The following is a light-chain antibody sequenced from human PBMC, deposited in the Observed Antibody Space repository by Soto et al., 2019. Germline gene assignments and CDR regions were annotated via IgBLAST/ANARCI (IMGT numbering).Light chain of an antibody. J-gene: IGKJ4*01. CDR2: AAS. V-gene: IGKV1-12*01. CDR3: QQANSFSLT. Sequence: DIQMTQYPSSLSASVGDIVTITCRARQYISNWLAWYPQKPGKAPKLLIYAASSLQSGVSSRFSGSGSGTDVSITISSLQPEDFATYSCQQANSFSLTFGGGTKVEIK. CDR1: QYISNW.